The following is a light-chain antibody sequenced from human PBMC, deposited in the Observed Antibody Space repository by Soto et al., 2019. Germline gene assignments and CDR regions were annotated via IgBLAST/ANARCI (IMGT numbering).Light chain of an antibody. J-gene: IGKJ4*01. V-gene: IGKV3D-7*01. CDR3: QQDYNLPLT. CDR1: QSVSSSY. CDR2: GAS. Sequence: PGERVTLSCRASQSVSSSYLTWYQQKPGQAPRLPIYGASTRATSIPARFSGSGSGTDFTLTISSLQPEDFAVYYCQQDYNLPLTFGGGTKVEIK.